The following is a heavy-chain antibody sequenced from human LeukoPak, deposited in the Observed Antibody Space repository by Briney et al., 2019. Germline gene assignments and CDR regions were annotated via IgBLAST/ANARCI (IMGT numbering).Heavy chain of an antibody. Sequence: GGSLRLSCAASGFSVRTTYMSWVRQAPGKGLEWVAFIRYDGSNKYYADSVKGRFTISRDNSKNTLYLQMNSLRAEDTAVYYCAKVVGHDCSSTSCYVYYYMDVWGKGTTVTISS. CDR1: GFSVRTTY. D-gene: IGHD2-2*01. CDR2: IRYDGSNK. V-gene: IGHV3-30*02. CDR3: AKVVGHDCSSTSCYVYYYMDV. J-gene: IGHJ6*03.